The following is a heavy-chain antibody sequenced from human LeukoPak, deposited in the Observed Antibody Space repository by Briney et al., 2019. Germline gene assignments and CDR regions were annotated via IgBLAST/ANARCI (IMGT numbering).Heavy chain of an antibody. Sequence: GESLKISCKGSGYSFTSYWIGWVRQMPGKSLEWMGIIYPGDSDTRYSPSFQGQVTISADKSISTAYLQWSSLKASDTAMYYCARQSGWSVVAAQNWFDPWGQGTLVTVSS. CDR3: ARQSGWSVVAAQNWFDP. V-gene: IGHV5-51*01. CDR1: GYSFTSYW. D-gene: IGHD2-15*01. J-gene: IGHJ5*02. CDR2: IYPGDSDT.